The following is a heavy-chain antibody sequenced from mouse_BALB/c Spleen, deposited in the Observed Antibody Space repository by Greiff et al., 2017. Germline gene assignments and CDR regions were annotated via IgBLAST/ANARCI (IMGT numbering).Heavy chain of an antibody. Sequence: EVQLVESGGGLVQPGGSLRLSCATSGFTFTDYYMSWVRQPPGKALEWLGFIRNKANGYTTEYSASVKGRFTISRDNSQSILYLQMNTLRAEDSATYYCAINWGDYWGQGTTLTVSS. CDR2: IRNKANGYTT. CDR1: GFTFTDYY. J-gene: IGHJ2*01. D-gene: IGHD4-1*01. V-gene: IGHV7-3*02. CDR3: AINWGDY.